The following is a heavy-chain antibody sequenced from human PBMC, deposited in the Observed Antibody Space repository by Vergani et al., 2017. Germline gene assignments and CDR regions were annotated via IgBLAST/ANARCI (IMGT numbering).Heavy chain of an antibody. Sequence: EVQLLESGGGLVQPGGSLRLSCAASGITFSSYAMSWVRQAPGKGLEWVSAISGSGGSTYYADSVKGRFTITRDNSKNTLYLQMNSLRSEDTAVYYCAKGVVHSKRVFDWFDPWGQGTLVTVSS. CDR3: AKGVVHSKRVFDWFDP. V-gene: IGHV3-23*01. J-gene: IGHJ5*02. CDR2: ISGSGGST. CDR1: GITFSSYA. D-gene: IGHD3-3*01.